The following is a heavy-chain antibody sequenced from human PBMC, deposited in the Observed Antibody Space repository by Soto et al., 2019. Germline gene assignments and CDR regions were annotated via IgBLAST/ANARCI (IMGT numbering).Heavy chain of an antibody. CDR3: ARVTTAYYYDK. Sequence: EVQLVESGGDLVQPGGSLRLSCAACGFTFSDHYMDWVRQTPGKGREWVGRSRNKANSYTTEYAASVKGRFTISRDDSKTLLYLQMNSLKTEDTAVYYCARVTTAYYYDKWGQGTLVTVSS. J-gene: IGHJ4*02. D-gene: IGHD2-21*02. CDR2: SRNKANSYTT. V-gene: IGHV3-72*01. CDR1: GFTFSDHY.